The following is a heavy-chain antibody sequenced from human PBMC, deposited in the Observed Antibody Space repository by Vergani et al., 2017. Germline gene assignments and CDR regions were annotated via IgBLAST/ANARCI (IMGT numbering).Heavy chain of an antibody. CDR3: ARVPLYSSSSFIGYFDY. CDR2: INHSGST. CDR1: GGSFSGYY. D-gene: IGHD6-6*01. Sequence: QVQLQQWGAGLLKPSETLSLTCAVYGGSFSGYYWSWIRQPPGKGLEWIGEINHSGSTNYNPSLKSRVTISVDTSKNQFSLKLSSVTAADTAVYYCARVPLYSSSSFIGYFDYWGQGTLVTVSS. J-gene: IGHJ4*02. V-gene: IGHV4-34*01.